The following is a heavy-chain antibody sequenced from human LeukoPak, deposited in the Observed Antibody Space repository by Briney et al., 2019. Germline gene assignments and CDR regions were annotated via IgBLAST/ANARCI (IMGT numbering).Heavy chain of an antibody. CDR2: FDPGDDET. CDR3: ATEKDLLPDS. Sequence: ASVKVSCKVSGYSLSELSTHWVRQAPGQGLEWMGGFDPGDDETIYAQKFQGSVTMTEDTSTDTAYLELSSLRSEDTAVYFCATEKDLLPDSWGQGTPVTVSS. J-gene: IGHJ5*01. D-gene: IGHD1-26*01. V-gene: IGHV1-24*01. CDR1: GYSLSELS.